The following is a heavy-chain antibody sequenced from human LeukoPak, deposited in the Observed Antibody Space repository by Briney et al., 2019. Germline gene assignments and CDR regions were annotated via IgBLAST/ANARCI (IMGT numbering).Heavy chain of an antibody. CDR3: AKEYSSSFQH. CDR2: ISYDGSNK. V-gene: IGHV3-30*04. Sequence: GGSLRLSCAASGFTFSSYAMHWVRQAPGKGLEWVAVISYDGSNKYYADSVKGRFTISRDNSKNTLYLQMNSLRAEDTAVYYCAKEYSSSFQHWGQGTLVTVSS. D-gene: IGHD6-6*01. J-gene: IGHJ1*01. CDR1: GFTFSSYA.